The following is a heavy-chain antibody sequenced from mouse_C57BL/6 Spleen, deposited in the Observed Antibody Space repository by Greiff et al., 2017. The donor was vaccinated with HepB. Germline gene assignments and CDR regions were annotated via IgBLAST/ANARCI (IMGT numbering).Heavy chain of an antibody. CDR2: IDPENGDT. CDR3: TPSTMVTGEGFDY. CDR1: GFNIKDDY. Sequence: VQLKQSGAELVRPGASVKLSCTASGFNIKDDYMHWVKQRPEQGLEWIGWIDPENGDTEYASKFQGKATITADTSSNTAYLQLSSLTSEDTAVYYCTPSTMVTGEGFDYWGQGTTLTVSS. D-gene: IGHD2-2*01. J-gene: IGHJ2*01. V-gene: IGHV14-4*01.